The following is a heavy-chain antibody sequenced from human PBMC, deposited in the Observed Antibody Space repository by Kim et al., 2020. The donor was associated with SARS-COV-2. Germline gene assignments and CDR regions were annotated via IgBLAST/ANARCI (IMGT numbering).Heavy chain of an antibody. Sequence: SVKVSCKASGFTFTSSAVQWVRQARGQRLEWIGWIVVGSGNTNYAQKFQERVTITRDMSTSTAYMELSSLRSEDTAVYYCAAWKWELVSLDPWGQGTLVTVSS. CDR1: GFTFTSSA. CDR3: AAWKWELVSLDP. J-gene: IGHJ5*02. CDR2: IVVGSGNT. V-gene: IGHV1-58*01. D-gene: IGHD1-26*01.